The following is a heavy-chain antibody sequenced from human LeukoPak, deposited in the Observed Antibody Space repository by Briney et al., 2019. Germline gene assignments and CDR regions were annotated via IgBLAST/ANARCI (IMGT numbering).Heavy chain of an antibody. J-gene: IGHJ5*02. Sequence: GRSLRLSCAVSGFTFSSFGMQWVRQAPGKGLEWVALISYDGSNKHYADSVKGRFTISRDNSKNTLYLQMNGLSPEDTAVYYCAKDGAGSWFGEATWGQGTLVTVSS. CDR1: GFTFSSFG. D-gene: IGHD6-13*01. V-gene: IGHV3-30*18. CDR3: AKDGAGSWFGEAT. CDR2: ISYDGSNK.